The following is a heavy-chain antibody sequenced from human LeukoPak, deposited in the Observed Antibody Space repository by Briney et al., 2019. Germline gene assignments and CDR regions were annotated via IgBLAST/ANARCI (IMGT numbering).Heavy chain of an antibody. V-gene: IGHV3-30*03. CDR3: VRDGYNWNYDY. D-gene: IGHD1-1*01. CDR2: ISYDGSNK. J-gene: IGHJ4*02. CDR1: GFTFSSYG. Sequence: PGRSLRLSCAASGFTFSSYGMHWVRQAPGKGLEWVAVISYDGSNKYYADSVKGRFTISRDNSKNTLYLQMDSLRAEDTAVYYCVRDGYNWNYDYWGQGTLVTVSS.